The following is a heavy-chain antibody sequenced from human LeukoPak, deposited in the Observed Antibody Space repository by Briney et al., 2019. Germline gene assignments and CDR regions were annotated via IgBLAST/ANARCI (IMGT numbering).Heavy chain of an antibody. CDR2: MSGSGGAT. V-gene: IGHV3-23*01. CDR3: AKEVGCGGSCYFPFNYYYYGMDV. CDR1: GFTFSNYA. Sequence: PGGSLRLSCATSGFTFSNYAVSWVRQAPGKGLEWVSAMSGSGGATYYADSVKGRFTISRDNSKNTLYLQMNSLRAEDTAVYYCAKEVGCGGSCYFPFNYYYYGMDVWGQGTTVTVSS. D-gene: IGHD2-15*01. J-gene: IGHJ6*02.